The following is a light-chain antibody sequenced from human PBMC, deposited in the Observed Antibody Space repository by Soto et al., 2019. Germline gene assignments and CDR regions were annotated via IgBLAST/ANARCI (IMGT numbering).Light chain of an antibody. V-gene: IGLV1-47*02. J-gene: IGLJ3*02. CDR3: AAWDASLNAWV. Sequence: QSALTQPPSASGTPGQRVTISCSGSSSNIGSNYVCWYQQLPGAAPKLLIYSNDRRPSGVPDRFSGSKSGTSASLAISGLRSEDEADYYCAAWDASLNAWVFGGGTQLTVL. CDR2: SND. CDR1: SSNIGSNY.